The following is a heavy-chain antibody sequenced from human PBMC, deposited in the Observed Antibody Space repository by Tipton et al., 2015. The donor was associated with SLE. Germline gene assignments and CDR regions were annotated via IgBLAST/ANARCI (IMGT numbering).Heavy chain of an antibody. CDR1: GGSISNSSFY. J-gene: IGHJ5*02. D-gene: IGHD3-3*01. V-gene: IGHV4-39*07. CDR3: ARDNKHLEWLDDVNWFDP. CDR2: VFYSGST. Sequence: TLSLTCTVSGGSISNSSFYWGWVRQPPGKGLEWIGSVFYSGSTYYNPSLKSRVTISVDTSKNRFSLRLSSVTAADTAVYYCARDNKHLEWLDDVNWFDPWGQGTLVTVSS.